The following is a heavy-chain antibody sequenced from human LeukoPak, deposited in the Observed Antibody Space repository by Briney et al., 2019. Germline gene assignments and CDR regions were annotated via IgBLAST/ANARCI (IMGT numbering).Heavy chain of an antibody. D-gene: IGHD2/OR15-2a*01. J-gene: IGHJ4*02. V-gene: IGHV3-30*18. CDR3: AKFVGMNVIHDVFDY. CDR1: GFTFSSYG. CDR2: ISYDGSNK. Sequence: GGSLRLSCAASGFTFSSYGMHWVRQAPGKGLEWVAVISYDGSNKYYADSVKGRFTISRDNSKNTLYLQMNSLRAEDTAEYYCAKFVGMNVIHDVFDYWGQGTLVTVSS.